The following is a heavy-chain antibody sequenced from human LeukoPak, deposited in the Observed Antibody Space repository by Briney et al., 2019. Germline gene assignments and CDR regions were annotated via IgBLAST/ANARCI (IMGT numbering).Heavy chain of an antibody. CDR3: ATLVPGYSSGWLTN. CDR1: GGSISSYY. CDR2: IYTSGST. D-gene: IGHD6-19*01. J-gene: IGHJ4*02. V-gene: IGHV4-4*09. Sequence: SETLSLTCTVSGGSISSYYWSWIRQPPGKGLEWIGYIYTSGSTNYNPSLKSRVTISVDTSKNQFSLKLSSVTAADTAVYYCATLVPGYSSGWLTNWGQGTLVTVSS.